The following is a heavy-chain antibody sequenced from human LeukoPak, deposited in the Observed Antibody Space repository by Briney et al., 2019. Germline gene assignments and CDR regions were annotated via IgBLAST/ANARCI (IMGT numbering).Heavy chain of an antibody. D-gene: IGHD3-10*01. CDR1: GFTFSSYS. CDR2: ISSSSSYI. J-gene: IGHJ3*02. V-gene: IGHV3-21*01. Sequence: GGSLTLSCAASGFTFSSYSMNWVRQAPGKGLEWVSSISSSSSYIYYADSVKGRFTISRDNAKNSLYLQMNSLRAEDTAVYYCAREGTPHPVNAFDIWGQGTIVTVSS. CDR3: AREGTPHPVNAFDI.